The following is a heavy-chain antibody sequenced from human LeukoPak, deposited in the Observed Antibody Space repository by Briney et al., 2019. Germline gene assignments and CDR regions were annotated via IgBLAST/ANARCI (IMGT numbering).Heavy chain of an antibody. Sequence: SVQVSCQASGGTLRRYAISWVRQAPGQGLEWMGRIIPVLGIANYAQKFQGRVTFIADKSTSTAFMELSSLRSEDTAVYYCVGSLDCSGGGCYSPLRSWGQGTLVTVSS. V-gene: IGHV1-69*04. D-gene: IGHD2-15*01. CDR3: VGSLDCSGGGCYSPLRS. CDR2: IIPVLGIA. CDR1: GGTLRRYA. J-gene: IGHJ5*02.